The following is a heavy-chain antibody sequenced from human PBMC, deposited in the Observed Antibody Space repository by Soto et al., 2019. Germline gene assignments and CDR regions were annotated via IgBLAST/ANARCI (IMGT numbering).Heavy chain of an antibody. CDR1: GFTFSSYN. D-gene: IGHD3-22*01. Sequence: GGSLRLSCAASGFTFSSYNMNWVRQAPGKGLEWVSSISRSSSFIYYADSVKGRFTVSRDNAKNSLYLQMNSLRAEDTAVYYCARTYTYYYNSSAYYYDYWGQGTLVTVSS. CDR3: ARTYTYYYNSSAYYYDY. CDR2: ISRSSSFI. V-gene: IGHV3-21*01. J-gene: IGHJ4*02.